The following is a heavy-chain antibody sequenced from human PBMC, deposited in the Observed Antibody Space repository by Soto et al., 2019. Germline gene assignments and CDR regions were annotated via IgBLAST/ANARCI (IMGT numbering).Heavy chain of an antibody. D-gene: IGHD5-12*01. J-gene: IGHJ4*02. CDR2: IIPIFGTA. CDR1: AGTFSSYA. Sequence: QVQLVQSGAEVKKPGSSVKVSCKASAGTFSSYAISWVRQAPGQGLEWMGGIIPIFGTANYAQKFQGRVTITADESTSTGYMELSSLRSEDTAVYYCASAGRVVATITYYFDSWGQGTLVTVSS. V-gene: IGHV1-69*12. CDR3: ASAGRVVATITYYFDS.